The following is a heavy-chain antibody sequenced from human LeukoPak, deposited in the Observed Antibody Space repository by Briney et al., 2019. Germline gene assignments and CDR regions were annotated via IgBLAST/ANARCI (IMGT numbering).Heavy chain of an antibody. V-gene: IGHV4-34*01. J-gene: IGHJ3*02. CDR1: GGSFSGYY. Sequence: SETLSLTCAVYGGSFSGYYWSWIRQPPGKGLEWIGEINHSGSTNYNSSLKSRVTISVDTSKNQFSLKLSSVTAADTAVYYCARGPSVVVPAAIWEDAFDIWGQGTMVTVSS. CDR3: ARGPSVVVPAAIWEDAFDI. D-gene: IGHD2-2*01. CDR2: INHSGST.